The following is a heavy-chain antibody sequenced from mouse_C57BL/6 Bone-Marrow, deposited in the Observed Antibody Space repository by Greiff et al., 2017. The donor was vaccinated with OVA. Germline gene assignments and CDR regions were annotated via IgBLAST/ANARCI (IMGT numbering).Heavy chain of an antibody. CDR1: GYTFTSYG. J-gene: IGHJ2*01. D-gene: IGHD2-2*01. Sequence: VQLQQSGAELARPGASVKLSCKASGYTFTSYGISWVKQRTGQGLEWIGEIYPSSGTTYYTEKFKGKATLTADKSSSTAYMELRSLTSEDSAVYFWARSVVYDGYLDDWGKGTTLTVSS. CDR2: IYPSSGTT. CDR3: ARSVVYDGYLDD. V-gene: IGHV1-81*01.